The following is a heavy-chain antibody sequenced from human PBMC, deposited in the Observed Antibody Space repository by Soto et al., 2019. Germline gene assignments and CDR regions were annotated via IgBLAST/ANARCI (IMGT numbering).Heavy chain of an antibody. Sequence: SETLSLTCTVSGGSVSSGSYYGSWIRQPPGKGLEWIGYIYYSGSTNYNPSLKSRVTISVDTSKNQFSLKLSSVTAADTAVYYCARDRAGSYSGFDYWGQGTLVTVSS. CDR3: ARDRAGSYSGFDY. CDR1: GGSVSSGSYY. CDR2: IYYSGST. D-gene: IGHD1-26*01. J-gene: IGHJ4*02. V-gene: IGHV4-61*01.